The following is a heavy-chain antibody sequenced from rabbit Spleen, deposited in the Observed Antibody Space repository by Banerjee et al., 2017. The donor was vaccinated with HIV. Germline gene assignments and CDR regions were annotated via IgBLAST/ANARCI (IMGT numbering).Heavy chain of an antibody. D-gene: IGHD6-1*01. J-gene: IGHJ4*01. V-gene: IGHV1S40*01. CDR2: IDTGSSGFT. CDR3: ARLFAYAGYAGFGYATLDYFNL. CDR1: GVSFSSNVY. Sequence: QSLEESGGDLVKPGASLTLTCTASGVSFSSNVYMCWVRQAPGKGLEWIACIDTGSSGFTYFASWAKGRFTISKTSSTTVTLQMTSLTAADTATYFCARLFAYAGYAGFGYATLDYFNLWGPGTLVTVS.